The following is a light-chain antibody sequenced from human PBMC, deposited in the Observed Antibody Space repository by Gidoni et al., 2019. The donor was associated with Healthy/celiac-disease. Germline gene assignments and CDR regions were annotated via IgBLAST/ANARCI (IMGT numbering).Light chain of an antibody. CDR2: STN. CDR1: SSNIGSNT. Sequence: QSVLTQPPSASGTPGQRVTISGSGSSSNIGSNTVNWYQQLPGTAPKLRIYSTNQRPSGVPARFSGSKSGTSASLAISGLQSEDEADYYCAAWDDSLNGYVFGTGTKVTVL. V-gene: IGLV1-44*01. CDR3: AAWDDSLNGYV. J-gene: IGLJ1*01.